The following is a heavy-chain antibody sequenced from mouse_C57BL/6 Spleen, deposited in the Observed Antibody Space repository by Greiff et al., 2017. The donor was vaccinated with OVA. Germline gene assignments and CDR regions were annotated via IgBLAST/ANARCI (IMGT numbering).Heavy chain of an antibody. J-gene: IGHJ1*03. Sequence: QVQLQQPGAELVKPGASVKMSCKASGYTFTSYWITWVKQRPGQGLAWIGDIYPGSGSTNYNEKFKSKATLTVDTSSSTAYMQLSRLTSEDSAVYYCARWGTTVVSWYCDVWGTGTTVTVSS. CDR3: ARWGTTVVSWYCDV. D-gene: IGHD1-1*01. CDR1: GYTFTSYW. V-gene: IGHV1-55*01. CDR2: IYPGSGST.